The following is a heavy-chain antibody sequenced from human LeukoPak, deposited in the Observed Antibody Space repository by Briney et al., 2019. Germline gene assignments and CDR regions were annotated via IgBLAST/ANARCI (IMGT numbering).Heavy chain of an antibody. Sequence: ASVKVSCKASGYTFSSYYMHWVRQAPGQGLEWMGIINPSGGSTTYAQKFQGRVTMTRDTSTSTVCMELSSLRSEDTAVYYCARDVHMTTMTTGPLNYWGQGTLVTVSS. CDR3: ARDVHMTTMTTGPLNY. CDR1: GYTFSSYY. V-gene: IGHV1-46*01. D-gene: IGHD4-17*01. CDR2: INPSGGST. J-gene: IGHJ4*02.